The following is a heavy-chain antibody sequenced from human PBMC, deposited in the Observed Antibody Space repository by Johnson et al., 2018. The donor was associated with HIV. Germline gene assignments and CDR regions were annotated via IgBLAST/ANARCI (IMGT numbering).Heavy chain of an antibody. V-gene: IGHV3-72*01. CDR2: TRNKAKSYTT. D-gene: IGHD3-22*01. J-gene: IGHJ3*02. CDR1: GFTFSDHY. CDR3: VRCYYDRGGYADAFDI. Sequence: VQLVESGGGLVQPGGSLRLSCVASGFTFSDHYMDWVRQAPGKGLEWVGRTRNKAKSYTTEYAASVKGRFTISRDDSRNSLYLQMNRLKTEDTAVYYCVRCYYDRGGYADAFDIWGQGTMVTVSS.